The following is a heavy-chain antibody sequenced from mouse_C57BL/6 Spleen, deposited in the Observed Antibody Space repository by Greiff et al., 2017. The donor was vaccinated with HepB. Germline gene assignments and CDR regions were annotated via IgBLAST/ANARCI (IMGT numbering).Heavy chain of an antibody. CDR2: IDPANGYT. V-gene: IGHV14-3*01. CDR3: AFGGLGQAWFAD. CDR1: GFNINNTY. Sequence: EVQLQQSVAELVRPGASVKLSCTASGFNINNTYMHWVKQRPEQGLEWIGRIDPANGYTKYAPKFQGKATLTADTSSNTAYLQLSSLTSEDPAIYYCAFGGLGQAWFADWGQGTLVTVSA. J-gene: IGHJ3*01. D-gene: IGHD4-1*01.